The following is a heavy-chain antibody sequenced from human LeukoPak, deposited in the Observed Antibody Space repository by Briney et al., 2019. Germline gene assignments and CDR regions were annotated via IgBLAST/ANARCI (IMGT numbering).Heavy chain of an antibody. CDR1: GFTFSNYG. CDR2: IWYDGSYK. D-gene: IGHD6-19*01. J-gene: IGHJ4*02. Sequence: GESLRLSCAASGFTFSNYGMHWVRQAPGKGLEWVAVIWYDGSYKYYADSVKGRCTISRDNSKNTLYLQMNSLRAEDTAVYYCARARGIAVAGYYFDYWGQGTLATVSS. V-gene: IGHV3-33*01. CDR3: ARARGIAVAGYYFDY.